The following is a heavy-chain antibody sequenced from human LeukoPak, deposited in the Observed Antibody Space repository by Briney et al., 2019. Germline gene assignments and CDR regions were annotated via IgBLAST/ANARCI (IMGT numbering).Heavy chain of an antibody. V-gene: IGHV3-9*01. CDR2: ISWNSGNI. CDR3: AKDKRTSTSSGLMDV. D-gene: IGHD2-2*01. CDR1: GFTFDDYA. J-gene: IGHJ6*02. Sequence: GGSLRLSCAASGFTFDDYAMHWVRQAPWKGLEWVSGISWNSGNIGYADSVKGRFTISRDNAKNSLYLQMNSLRAEDTALYYCAKDKRTSTSSGLMDVWGQGTTVTVSS.